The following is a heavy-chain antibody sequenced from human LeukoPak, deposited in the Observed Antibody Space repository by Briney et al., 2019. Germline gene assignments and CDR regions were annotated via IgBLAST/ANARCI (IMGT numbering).Heavy chain of an antibody. Sequence: GGSLRLSCAASGFPFSSYGVHWVRQGPGKGLEWVALISYNENKIYYADSVKDRFTISRDNSRNTLFLQMDSLRADDTAVYYCARDGTTVTTLPFDYWGQGTLVTVSS. CDR1: GFPFSSYG. CDR2: ISYNENKI. D-gene: IGHD4-17*01. V-gene: IGHV3-30*03. J-gene: IGHJ4*02. CDR3: ARDGTTVTTLPFDY.